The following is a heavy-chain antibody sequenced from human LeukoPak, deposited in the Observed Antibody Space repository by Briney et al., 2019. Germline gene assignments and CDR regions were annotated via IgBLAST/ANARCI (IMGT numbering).Heavy chain of an antibody. CDR3: ARDFKQNYGDYAGMKIDY. CDR2: ISGSGGST. V-gene: IGHV3-23*01. Sequence: GGSLRLSCAASGFTFSSYAMSWVRQAPGKGLEWVSSISGSGGSTYYADSVKGRFTISRDNSKNTLYLQMNSLRAEDTAVYYCARDFKQNYGDYAGMKIDYWGQGTLVTVSS. J-gene: IGHJ4*02. CDR1: GFTFSSYA. D-gene: IGHD4-17*01.